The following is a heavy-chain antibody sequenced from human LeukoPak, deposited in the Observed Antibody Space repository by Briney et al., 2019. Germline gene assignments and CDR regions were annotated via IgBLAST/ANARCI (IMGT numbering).Heavy chain of an antibody. J-gene: IGHJ4*02. CDR1: GGSISSSSYY. V-gene: IGHV4-39*01. Sequence: PSETLSLTCTVVSGGSISSSSYYWGWIRQTPGKGLEWIGSFYYSGSTYYNPSLKSRVTISADTSKNQFSLKLSSVTAADTAVYYCARLWRAAIDYGGQGILVTVSS. CDR3: ARLWRAAIDY. D-gene: IGHD1-1*01. CDR2: FYYSGST.